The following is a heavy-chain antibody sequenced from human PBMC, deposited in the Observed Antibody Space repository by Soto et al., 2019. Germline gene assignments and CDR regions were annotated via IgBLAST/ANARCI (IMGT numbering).Heavy chain of an antibody. CDR1: GGSFSGYY. J-gene: IGHJ4*02. Sequence: LTCAVYGGSFSGYYWSWIRQPPGKGLEWIGEINHSGSTNYNPSLKSRVTISLDTSKTQFSLKLSSVTAADTAVFYCARLNYYGSAKPYDYWGQGLLVTVSS. V-gene: IGHV4-34*01. D-gene: IGHD3-10*01. CDR2: INHSGST. CDR3: ARLNYYGSAKPYDY.